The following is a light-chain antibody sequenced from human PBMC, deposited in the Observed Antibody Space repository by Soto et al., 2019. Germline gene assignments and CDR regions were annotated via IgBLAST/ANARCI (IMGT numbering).Light chain of an antibody. Sequence: IVLTQSPGTLSLSPGERATLSCRASQSVSNNYLAWYQQKPGQAPRRLIYGASSRATSIPDRFSGSGSGTDFTLTISRLEPEDFAVYYCQQYSTSPTFGEGTRLEIK. V-gene: IGKV3-20*01. CDR1: QSVSNNY. CDR2: GAS. J-gene: IGKJ5*01. CDR3: QQYSTSPT.